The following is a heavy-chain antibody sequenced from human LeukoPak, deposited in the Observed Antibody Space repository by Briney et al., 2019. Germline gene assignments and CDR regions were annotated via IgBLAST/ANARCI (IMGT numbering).Heavy chain of an antibody. V-gene: IGHV4-34*01. Sequence: SETLSLTCAVYGGSFSGYYWSWIRQPPGKRLEWIGEINHSGSTNYNPSLKSRVTISVDTSKNQFSLKLSSVTAADTAVYYCARGHIAIFGNWFDPWGQGTLVTVSS. CDR1: GGSFSGYY. J-gene: IGHJ5*02. D-gene: IGHD3-3*01. CDR3: ARGHIAIFGNWFDP. CDR2: INHSGST.